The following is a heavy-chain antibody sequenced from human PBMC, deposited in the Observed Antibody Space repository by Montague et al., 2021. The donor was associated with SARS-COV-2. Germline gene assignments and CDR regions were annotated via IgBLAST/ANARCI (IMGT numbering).Heavy chain of an antibody. J-gene: IGHJ4*02. CDR3: AKGVGQKSSAVDY. V-gene: IGHV3-23*03. Sequence: SLRLSCAASGFTFSSHGMTLFRQAPGKGLEWVSIIHSGASYASYSGSVKGRFTISRDNSKNTLYLQMNSLRAEDTAVYYCAKGVGQKSSAVDYWGQGTQVTVSS. CDR2: IHSGASYA. D-gene: IGHD1-26*01. CDR1: GFTFSSHG.